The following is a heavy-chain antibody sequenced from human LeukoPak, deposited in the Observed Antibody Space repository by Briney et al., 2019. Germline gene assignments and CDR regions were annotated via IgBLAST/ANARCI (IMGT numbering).Heavy chain of an antibody. Sequence: GSSVKVSCKASGGTFSSHAISWVRQAPGQGLEWMGRIIPIFGTANYAQKFQGRVTITTDESTSAAYMELSSLRSEDTAVYYCARELYGSGYYMDVWGKGTTVTVSS. V-gene: IGHV1-69*05. J-gene: IGHJ6*03. CDR2: IIPIFGTA. D-gene: IGHD3-10*01. CDR1: GGTFSSHA. CDR3: ARELYGSGYYMDV.